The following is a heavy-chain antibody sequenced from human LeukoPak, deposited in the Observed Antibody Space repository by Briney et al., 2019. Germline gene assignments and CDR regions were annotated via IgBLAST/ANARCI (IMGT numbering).Heavy chain of an antibody. Sequence: SETLSLTCAVYGGSFSGYYWSWIRQPPGKGLEWIGYIYYSGSTNYNPSLKSRVTISVDTSKNQFSLKLSSVTAADTAVYYCASSAGIAAAGAGDYYYYYGMDVWGQGTTVTVSS. V-gene: IGHV4-59*08. D-gene: IGHD6-13*01. CDR3: ASSAGIAAAGAGDYYYYYGMDV. J-gene: IGHJ6*02. CDR2: IYYSGST. CDR1: GGSFSGYY.